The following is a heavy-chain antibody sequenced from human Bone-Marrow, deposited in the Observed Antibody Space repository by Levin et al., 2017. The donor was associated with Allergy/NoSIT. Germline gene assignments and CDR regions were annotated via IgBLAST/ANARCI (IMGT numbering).Heavy chain of an antibody. D-gene: IGHD2-2*01. CDR2: INCYNDYA. CDR1: GFTCTNYG. V-gene: IGHV1-18*01. J-gene: IGHJ5*02. CDR3: ARDEGGCESTTCDTFFDP. Sequence: PGESLKISCKASGFTCTNYGIHWVRQAPGQGLEWIGWINCYNDYAKYEQKFQGRVTMTTDTATSTAYMELRNLRFDDTAVYFCARDEGGCESTTCDTFFDPWGLGTLVTVSS.